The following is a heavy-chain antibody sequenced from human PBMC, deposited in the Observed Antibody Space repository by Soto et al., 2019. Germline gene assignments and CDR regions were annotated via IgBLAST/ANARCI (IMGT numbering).Heavy chain of an antibody. Sequence: QVQLVQSGAEVKKPGASVKVSCKASGYTFTSYDINWVRQATGQGLEWMGWMNPNSGNTGYAQKCQRRVTMTRNTSISTAYMEVSSLRSEDTAVYYCARCHGVAAGTTDFDYWGQGTLVTVSP. CDR2: MNPNSGNT. CDR3: ARCHGVAAGTTDFDY. V-gene: IGHV1-8*01. J-gene: IGHJ4*02. D-gene: IGHD6-13*01. CDR1: GYTFTSYD.